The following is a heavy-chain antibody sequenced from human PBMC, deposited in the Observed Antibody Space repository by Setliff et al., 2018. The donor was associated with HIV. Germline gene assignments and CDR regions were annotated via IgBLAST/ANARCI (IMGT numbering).Heavy chain of an antibody. D-gene: IGHD3-10*01. CDR1: GHTFTNVD. Sequence: ASVKVSCKASGHTFTNVDIHWLRRATGQGLEWMGWMNPNTGVSGYALKFQARVTMTRDTSISTAYMELSSLTSEDTAVYYCARGKGVGGAVITGGLDVWGKGITVTVSS. V-gene: IGHV1-8*01. CDR2: MNPNTGVS. J-gene: IGHJ6*04. CDR3: ARGKGVGGAVITGGLDV.